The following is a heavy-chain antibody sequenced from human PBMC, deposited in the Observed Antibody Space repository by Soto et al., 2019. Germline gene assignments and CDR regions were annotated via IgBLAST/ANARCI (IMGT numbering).Heavy chain of an antibody. CDR1: GFTFNYYW. Sequence: EVLLVESGGALGQPGGSLRLSCAASGFTFNYYWMSWVRQAPGKGLEWVANIRQDGSERYYADSVRGRFTISRDNAQTSVFLQMNSLRAEDTAVYYCARQGPHFYVDSCGQGTLVTVSS. CDR3: ARQGPHFYVDS. D-gene: IGHD3-10*01. V-gene: IGHV3-7*05. CDR2: IRQDGSER. J-gene: IGHJ4*02.